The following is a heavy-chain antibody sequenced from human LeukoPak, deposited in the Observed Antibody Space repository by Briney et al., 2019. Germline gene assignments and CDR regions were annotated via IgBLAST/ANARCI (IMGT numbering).Heavy chain of an antibody. J-gene: IGHJ3*02. CDR1: GGSIRSSYYY. CDR3: ARVAADSNLDHAFDI. D-gene: IGHD4-11*01. Sequence: SETLSLTCTVSGGSIRSSYYYWGWIRQPPGKGLEWIGYIYYSGSTYYNPSLKSRVTISVDTSKNQFSLKLSSVTAADTAVYYCARVAADSNLDHAFDIWGQGTMVTVSS. CDR2: IYYSGST. V-gene: IGHV4-31*03.